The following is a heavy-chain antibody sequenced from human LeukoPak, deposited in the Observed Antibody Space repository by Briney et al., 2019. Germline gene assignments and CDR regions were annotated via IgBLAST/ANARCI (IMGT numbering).Heavy chain of an antibody. J-gene: IGHJ3*02. Sequence: PGGSLRLSCAASGFTFSSYAMSWVRQAPGKGLEWVSAISGSGGSTYYADSVKGRFTISRDNAKRSLYLEMASLRVEDTAVFYCARDPYKNKDYTNYGAFDIWGQGTMVTVSS. CDR1: GFTFSSYA. V-gene: IGHV3-23*01. CDR3: ARDPYKNKDYTNYGAFDI. D-gene: IGHD4-11*01. CDR2: ISGSGGST.